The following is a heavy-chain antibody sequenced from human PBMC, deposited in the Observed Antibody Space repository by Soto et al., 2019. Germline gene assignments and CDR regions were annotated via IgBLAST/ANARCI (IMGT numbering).Heavy chain of an antibody. CDR3: AKDIRPGGYSYGYRPLHLPLDY. CDR2: ISGSGGST. D-gene: IGHD5-18*01. CDR1: GFTFSSYA. V-gene: IGHV3-23*01. J-gene: IGHJ4*02. Sequence: GGSLRLSCAASGFTFSSYAMSWVRQAPGKGLEWVSAISGSGGSTYYADSVKGRFTISRDNSKNTLYLQMNSLRAEDTAVYYCAKDIRPGGYSYGYRPLHLPLDYWGQGTLVTVSS.